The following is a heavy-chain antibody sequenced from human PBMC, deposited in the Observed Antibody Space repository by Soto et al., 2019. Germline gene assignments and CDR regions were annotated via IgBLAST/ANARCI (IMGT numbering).Heavy chain of an antibody. Sequence: GGSLRLSCAASGFTFSSYSMNWVRQAPGKGLEWVSYISSSSITIYYADSVKGRFTISRDNAKNSLYLQMNSLRAEDTAVYYCARMAIFGVVIIPTDYMDVWGKGTTVTVSS. CDR3: ARMAIFGVVIIPTDYMDV. D-gene: IGHD3-3*01. CDR1: GFTFSSYS. V-gene: IGHV3-48*01. CDR2: ISSSSITI. J-gene: IGHJ6*03.